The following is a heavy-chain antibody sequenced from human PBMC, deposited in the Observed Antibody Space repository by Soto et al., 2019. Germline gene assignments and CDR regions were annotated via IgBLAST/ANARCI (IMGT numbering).Heavy chain of an antibody. D-gene: IGHD6-19*01. CDR1: GFTFSRYA. CDR2: ISYSDHST. J-gene: IGHJ4*02. CDR3: ARRGGSNGWGDFDS. V-gene: IGHV3-23*01. Sequence: EVQLWESGGGLVQQGGSLRLSCAASGFTFSRYAMNWVRKAPGKGLEWVSSISYSDHSTNYADSVKGRFTISRDNSKDTRYMQMNNLRAEDTAVYYCARRGGSNGWGDFDSWGQGTLVSVSS.